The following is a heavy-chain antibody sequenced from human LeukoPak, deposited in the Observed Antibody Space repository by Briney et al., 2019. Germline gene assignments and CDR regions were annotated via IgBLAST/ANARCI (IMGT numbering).Heavy chain of an antibody. V-gene: IGHV4-59*12. CDR1: GGSISSYY. Sequence: SETLSLTCTVSGGSISSYYWSWIRQPPGKGLEWIGYIYYSGSTNYNPSLKSRVTISVDTSKNQFSLKLSSVTAADTAVYYCARGGYYYGSGSYFPSWFDPWGQGTLVTVSS. CDR3: ARGGYYYGSGSYFPSWFDP. D-gene: IGHD3-10*01. CDR2: IYYSGST. J-gene: IGHJ5*02.